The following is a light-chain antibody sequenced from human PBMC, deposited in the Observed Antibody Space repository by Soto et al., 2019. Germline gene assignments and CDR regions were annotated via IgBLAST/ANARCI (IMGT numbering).Light chain of an antibody. CDR2: AAS. Sequence: DLQMTQSPSSVSASVGDRVTISCRAGQDISNWLAWYQQKPGEAHKFLIYAASNLQSVVPSKFTVSGSGTDFTLTISSLQPEDFAFYYCKQARRFPITFGQGTRLE. CDR3: KQARRFPIT. CDR1: QDISNW. V-gene: IGKV1-12*01. J-gene: IGKJ5*01.